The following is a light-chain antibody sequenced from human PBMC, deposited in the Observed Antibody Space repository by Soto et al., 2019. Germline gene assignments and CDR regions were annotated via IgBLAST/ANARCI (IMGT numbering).Light chain of an antibody. Sequence: DIVLTQSPGTLSLSPGERATLSCRASQSVSSSNLAWYQQNPGQAPWLLISGTSSRATGVPDRFSGSGSGTDFTLTISRLEPEDFAVYYCQQYGSSPHTFGQGTKLEIK. CDR2: GTS. CDR3: QQYGSSPHT. CDR1: QSVSSSN. V-gene: IGKV3-20*01. J-gene: IGKJ2*01.